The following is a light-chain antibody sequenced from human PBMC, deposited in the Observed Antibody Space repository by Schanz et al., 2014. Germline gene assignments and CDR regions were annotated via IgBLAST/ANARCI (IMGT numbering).Light chain of an antibody. CDR1: SSNIGSNA. CDR3: AAWDDGLNGWV. J-gene: IGLJ3*02. V-gene: IGLV1-44*01. Sequence: QSVLTQPPSASGTPGQRVTISCSGSSSNIGSNALSWYQQLPGTAPNLLIYNNNQRPSGVPDRFSGSKSGTSASLAISGLQSENEADYYCAAWDDGLNGWVFGGGTKLTVL. CDR2: NNN.